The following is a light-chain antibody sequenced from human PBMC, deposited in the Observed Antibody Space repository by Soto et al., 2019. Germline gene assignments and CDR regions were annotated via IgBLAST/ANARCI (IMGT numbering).Light chain of an antibody. J-gene: IGKJ2*01. Sequence: EIVLTQSPGTLSLSPGERATLSCRASQSISSSYLAWYQQKPGQAPRLLIYAASSRDTGIPDRFSGSGSGTDFTLTISRLEPEEFAVYYCQQYGSSSYTFGQGTQLEIK. CDR3: QQYGSSSYT. CDR1: QSISSSY. V-gene: IGKV3-20*01. CDR2: AAS.